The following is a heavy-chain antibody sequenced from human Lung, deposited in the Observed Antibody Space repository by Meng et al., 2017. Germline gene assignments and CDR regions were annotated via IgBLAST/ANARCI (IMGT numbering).Heavy chain of an antibody. Sequence: GGSLRLSCAASGFTFSTSAMSWVRQAPGRGLEWVSSISIHGETTRYAESVKGRFTVSRDNYKSTLHLQMTSRRAEDTAIYYCAKEIRPNDSWGQGTLVTVSS. CDR1: GFTFSTSA. CDR2: ISIHGETT. V-gene: IGHV3-23*01. J-gene: IGHJ4*02. CDR3: AKEIRPNDS.